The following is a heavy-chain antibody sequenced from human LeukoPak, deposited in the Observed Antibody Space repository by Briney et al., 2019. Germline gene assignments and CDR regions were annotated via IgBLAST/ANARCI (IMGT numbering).Heavy chain of an antibody. CDR3: ARDRGIAAAGTFDY. CDR1: GGSISSGGYY. Sequence: TLSLTCTVSGGSISSGGYYWSWIRQHPGKGLEWIGYIYYSGSTYYNPSLKSRVTISVDTSKNQFSLKLSPVTAADTAVYYCARDRGIAAAGTFDYWGQGTLVTVSS. J-gene: IGHJ4*02. CDR2: IYYSGST. V-gene: IGHV4-31*03. D-gene: IGHD6-13*01.